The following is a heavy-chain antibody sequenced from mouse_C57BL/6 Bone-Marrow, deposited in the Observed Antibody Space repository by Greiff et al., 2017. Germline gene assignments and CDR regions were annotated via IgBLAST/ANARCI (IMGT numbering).Heavy chain of an antibody. Sequence: QVQLQQPGAELVRPGTSVKLSCKASGYTFTSYWMHWVKQRPGQGLEWIGVIDPSDSYTNYNQKFKGKATLTVDTSSNTAYMQLSSLTSEDSAVYYCARTTGAIDYWGQGTSVTVSS. CDR2: IDPSDSYT. V-gene: IGHV1-59*01. CDR3: ARTTGAIDY. J-gene: IGHJ4*01. CDR1: GYTFTSYW. D-gene: IGHD1-1*01.